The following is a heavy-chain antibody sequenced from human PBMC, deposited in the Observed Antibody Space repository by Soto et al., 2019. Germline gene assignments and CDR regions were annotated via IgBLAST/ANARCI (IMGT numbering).Heavy chain of an antibody. Sequence: QVQLVQSGAEVKKPGASVKVSCKASGYTFTSYGISWVRQAPGQGLEWMGWISAYNGNTNYAQKLQGRVTMTTDTSTSTAYMERRSLRSDDTAVYYCARSSPELQDYYYGMDVWGQGTTVTVSS. V-gene: IGHV1-18*01. CDR1: GYTFTSYG. CDR3: ARSSPELQDYYYGMDV. CDR2: ISAYNGNT. D-gene: IGHD1-26*01. J-gene: IGHJ6*02.